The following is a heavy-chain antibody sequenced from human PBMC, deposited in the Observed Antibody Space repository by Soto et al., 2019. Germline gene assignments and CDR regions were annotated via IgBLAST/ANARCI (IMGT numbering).Heavy chain of an antibody. V-gene: IGHV4-34*01. Sequence: QVQLQQWGAGLLKPSETLSLTCAVYGGSFSGYYWSWIRQPPGKGLEWIGEINHSGSTNYNPSLKSRVNISVDTSKNQFSLKLSSVTAEDTAVYYCARANYCSGSYQDGMDVWGQGTTVTVSS. J-gene: IGHJ6*02. CDR1: GGSFSGYY. CDR3: ARANYCSGSYQDGMDV. D-gene: IGHD3-10*01. CDR2: INHSGST.